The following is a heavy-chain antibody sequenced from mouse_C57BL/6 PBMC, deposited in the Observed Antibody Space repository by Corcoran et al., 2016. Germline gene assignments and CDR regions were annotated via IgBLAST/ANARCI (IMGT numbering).Heavy chain of an antibody. Sequence: EVQLQQSGPELVKPGASVKISCKASGYTFTDYYMNWVKQSHGKSLEWIGDINPNNGGTSYNQKFKGKATLTVDKSSSTAYMELRSLTSEDSAVYYCARSKDYYGSSYDFDVWGTGTTVTVSS. D-gene: IGHD1-1*01. J-gene: IGHJ1*03. CDR2: INPNNGGT. CDR1: GYTFTDYY. CDR3: ARSKDYYGSSYDFDV. V-gene: IGHV1-26*01.